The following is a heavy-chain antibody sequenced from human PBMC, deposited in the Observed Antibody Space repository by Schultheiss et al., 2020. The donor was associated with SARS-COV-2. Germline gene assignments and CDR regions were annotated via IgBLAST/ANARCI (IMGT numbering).Heavy chain of an antibody. CDR3: ARASVLDSYRLSWFRTGSDAFDI. CDR2: ISHSGST. J-gene: IGHJ3*02. CDR1: GYSITSAYS. D-gene: IGHD3/OR15-3a*01. V-gene: IGHV4-38-2*01. Sequence: SETLSLTCAVSGYSITSAYSWGWIRLPPAKGLEWIGSISHSGSTYYNPSLKSRLTISVDTSKNQFSLKLSSVTAADTAVYYCARASVLDSYRLSWFRTGSDAFDIWGQGTMVTVSS.